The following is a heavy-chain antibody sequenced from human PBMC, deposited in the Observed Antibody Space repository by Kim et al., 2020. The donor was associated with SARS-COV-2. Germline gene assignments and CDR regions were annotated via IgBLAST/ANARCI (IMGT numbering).Heavy chain of an antibody. D-gene: IGHD3-16*01. CDR2: FNPSDGNT. Sequence: ASVKVSCKISGYSFTDYYMHWVRQAPGQGLEWMGRFNPSDGNTNYAPSFQGRVTMTRETSTSTVYLDLSGLRSEDTAVYYWAREGFRHRYYCDFWGQGTL. CDR3: AREGFRHRYYCDF. J-gene: IGHJ4*02. CDR1: GYSFTDYY. V-gene: IGHV1-46*01.